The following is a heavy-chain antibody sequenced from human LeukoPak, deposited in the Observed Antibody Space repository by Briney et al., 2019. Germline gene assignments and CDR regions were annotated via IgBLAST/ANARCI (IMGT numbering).Heavy chain of an antibody. Sequence: PGGSLRLSCAASGFTFSSYSMNWVRQAPGKGLEWVTVISYDGSNKYYADSVKGRFTISRDNSKNTLYLQMNSLRGEDTAVYYCARGQFTVTTLYYYYYYMDVWGKGTTVTVSS. CDR3: ARGQFTVTTLYYYYYYMDV. V-gene: IGHV3-30*03. D-gene: IGHD4-17*01. CDR1: GFTFSSYS. J-gene: IGHJ6*03. CDR2: ISYDGSNK.